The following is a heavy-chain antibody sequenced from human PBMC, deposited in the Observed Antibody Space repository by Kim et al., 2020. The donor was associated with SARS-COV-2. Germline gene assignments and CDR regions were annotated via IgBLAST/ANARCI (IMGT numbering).Heavy chain of an antibody. J-gene: IGHJ6*02. CDR3: ARDYLRYSYNYYYYYGMDV. V-gene: IGHV4-59*01. D-gene: IGHD5-18*01. CDR1: GGSISSYY. Sequence: SETLSLTCTVSGGSISSYYWSWIRQPPGKGLEWIGYIYYSGSTNYNPSLKSRVTISVDTSKNQFSLKLSSVTAADTAVYYCARDYLRYSYNYYYYYGMDVWGQGTTVTVSS. CDR2: IYYSGST.